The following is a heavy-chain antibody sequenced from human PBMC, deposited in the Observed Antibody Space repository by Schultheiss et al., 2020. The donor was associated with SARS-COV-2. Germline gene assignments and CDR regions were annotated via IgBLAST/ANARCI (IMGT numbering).Heavy chain of an antibody. CDR1: GSTFSMHG. J-gene: IGHJ4*02. D-gene: IGHD1-14*01. CDR2: IWYDGGKK. CDR3: ARDQVLPGDQGTWRNHELDY. Sequence: GGSLRISCAASGSTFSMHGMHWVRQAPGRGPEWVAVIWYDGGKKYYAESVKGRFTTSRDNARNSLYLEMNSLRAEDTAVYYCARDQVLPGDQGTWRNHELDYWGQGTLVTVSS. V-gene: IGHV3-33*01.